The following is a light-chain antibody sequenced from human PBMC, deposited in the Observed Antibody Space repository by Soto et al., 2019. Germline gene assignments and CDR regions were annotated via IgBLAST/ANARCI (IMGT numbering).Light chain of an antibody. CDR1: QSVLYSSNNKNY. Sequence: DIVMTQSPDSLAVSLGERATINCKSSQSVLYSSNNKNYLAWYQQKPGKVPKLLIYVASTLQSGVPSRFSGSGSGTDFTLTISSLQPEDVATYYCQKYNSVPLTFGGGTKVDI. CDR2: VAS. CDR3: QKYNSVPLT. J-gene: IGKJ4*01. V-gene: IGKV4-1*01.